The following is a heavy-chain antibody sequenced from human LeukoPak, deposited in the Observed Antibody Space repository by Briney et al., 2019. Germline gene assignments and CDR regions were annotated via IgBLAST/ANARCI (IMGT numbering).Heavy chain of an antibody. Sequence: GGSLRLSCAASGFTFSIYAFHWVRQAPGKGLEWVAFISEDAGSNKYYADSVKGRFTISRDNSKNTLYLQMSSLRAEDTAVYYCAKDWAGSDRRYYFDYWGQGTLVTVSS. V-gene: IGHV3-30-3*02. CDR1: GFTFSIYA. J-gene: IGHJ4*02. CDR2: ISEDAGSNK. CDR3: AKDWAGSDRRYYFDY. D-gene: IGHD3-22*01.